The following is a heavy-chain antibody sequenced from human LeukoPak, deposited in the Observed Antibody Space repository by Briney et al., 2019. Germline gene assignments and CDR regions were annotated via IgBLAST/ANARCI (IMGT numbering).Heavy chain of an antibody. D-gene: IGHD3-22*01. J-gene: IGHJ3*02. CDR1: GGSISSGGYY. Sequence: SQTLSLTCTVSGGSISSGGYYWSWIRQHPGKGPEWIGYIYYSGSTYYNPSLKSRVTISVDTSKNQFSLKLSSVTAADTAVYYCARRRIVVVIKTDAFDIWGQGTMVTVSS. CDR3: ARRRIVVVIKTDAFDI. V-gene: IGHV4-31*03. CDR2: IYYSGST.